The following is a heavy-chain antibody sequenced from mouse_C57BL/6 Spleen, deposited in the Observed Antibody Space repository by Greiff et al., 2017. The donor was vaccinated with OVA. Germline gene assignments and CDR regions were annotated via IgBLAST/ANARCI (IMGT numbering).Heavy chain of an antibody. Sequence: VQLQQSGAELVKPGASVKISCKASGYAFSSYWMNWVKQRPGKGLEWIGQIYPGDGDANYNGKFKGKATMTADKSSSTAYMQLSSLTSEDSAVYFCARCHYYEYFDYWGQGTTLTVSS. J-gene: IGHJ2*01. V-gene: IGHV1-80*01. CDR2: IYPGDGDA. D-gene: IGHD1-2*01. CDR1: GYAFSSYW. CDR3: ARCHYYEYFDY.